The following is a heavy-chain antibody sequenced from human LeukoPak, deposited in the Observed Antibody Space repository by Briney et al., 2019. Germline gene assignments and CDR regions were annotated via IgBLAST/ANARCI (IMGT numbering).Heavy chain of an antibody. CDR1: GDSVSSNNAA. V-gene: IGHV6-1*01. CDR3: AREDRLSFDI. J-gene: IGHJ3*02. D-gene: IGHD5-12*01. CDR2: TYHRSKWYY. Sequence: SQTLSLTCAISGDSVSSNNAAWHWIRQSPSRGLEWLGRTYHRSKWYYDYAVSVKSRVTINPDTSKNHFSLQLNSVAPEDTAVYFCAREDRLSFDIWGQGTMVTVSS.